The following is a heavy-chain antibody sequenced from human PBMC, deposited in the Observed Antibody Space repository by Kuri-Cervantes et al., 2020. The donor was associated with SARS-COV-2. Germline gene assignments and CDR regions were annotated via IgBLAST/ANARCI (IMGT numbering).Heavy chain of an antibody. CDR2: FDPEDGET. CDR1: GYTLTELS. D-gene: IGHD6-13*01. J-gene: IGHJ6*03. CDR3: ARCLAAAGSPPPAYYHYMDV. V-gene: IGHV1-24*01. Sequence: ASVKVSCKVSGYTLTELSMHWVRQAPGKGLEWMGGFDPEDGETIYAQKFQGRVTMTEDTSTDTAYMELSSLRSEDTAVYYCARCLAAAGSPPPAYYHYMDVWGKGTTVTVSS.